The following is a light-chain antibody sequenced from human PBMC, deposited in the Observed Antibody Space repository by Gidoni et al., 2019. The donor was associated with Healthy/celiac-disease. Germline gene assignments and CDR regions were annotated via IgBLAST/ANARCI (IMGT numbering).Light chain of an antibody. CDR1: QSVSGY. J-gene: IGKJ2*02. CDR3: RRRGNWPRT. Sequence: ELVLTQSPATPSFSPGESATLSCRASQSVSGYLAWYQQKPGQAPRLLIYDASNRATGIPARFGGSGSGTDFTLTITGLGPEDFAVYYCRRRGNWPRTFGQGTKLEIK. CDR2: DAS. V-gene: IGKV3-11*01.